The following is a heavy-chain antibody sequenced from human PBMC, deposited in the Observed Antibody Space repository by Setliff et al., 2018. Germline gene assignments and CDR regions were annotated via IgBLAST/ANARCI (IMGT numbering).Heavy chain of an antibody. CDR1: GGTFSSYA. CDR2: IIPIFGTA. CDR3: ARGHPDCSSTSCYQYYFGY. V-gene: IGHV1-69*05. D-gene: IGHD2-2*01. Sequence: SVKVSCKASGGTFSSYAISWVRQAPGQGLEWMGGIIPIFGTANYAQKFQGRVTITTDESTSTAYMELSSLRSEDTAVYYCARGHPDCSSTSCYQYYFGYWGQGTLGTSPQ. J-gene: IGHJ4*02.